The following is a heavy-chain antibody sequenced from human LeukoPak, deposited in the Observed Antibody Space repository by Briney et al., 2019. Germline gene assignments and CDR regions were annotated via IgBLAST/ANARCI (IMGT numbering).Heavy chain of an antibody. CDR2: INQDGSEE. D-gene: IGHD1-14*01. Sequence: GGSLRLSCVGSGFTFSSYWTTWVRQAPGKGLEWVANINQDGSEENYVDSARGRFTISRDNARNSLFLQMNGLRAEDTAVYYCARGQTPCPRTCLDYWGQGTLVTVSS. CDR3: ARGQTPCPRTCLDY. CDR1: GFTFSSYW. J-gene: IGHJ4*02. V-gene: IGHV3-7*04.